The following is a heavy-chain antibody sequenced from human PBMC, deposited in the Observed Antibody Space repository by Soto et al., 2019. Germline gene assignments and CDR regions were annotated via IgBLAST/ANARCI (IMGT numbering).Heavy chain of an antibody. CDR2: IYYSGST. J-gene: IGHJ4*02. CDR3: AGQNWNDGDSFDY. V-gene: IGHV4-30-4*01. D-gene: IGHD1-1*01. Sequence: QVQLQESGPGLVKPSQTLSLTCTVSGGSISSGDYFWSWIRQPPGKGLEWIGYIYYSGSTYYNPSLKSRVTISVDTSKNQFSLKLSSVTAADTAVYYCAGQNWNDGDSFDYWGQGTLVTVSS. CDR1: GGSISSGDYF.